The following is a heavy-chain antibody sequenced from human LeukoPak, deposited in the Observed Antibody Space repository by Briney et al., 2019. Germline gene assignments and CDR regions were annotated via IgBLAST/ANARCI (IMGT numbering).Heavy chain of an antibody. CDR1: GGSISSYY. CDR2: IYTSGST. D-gene: IGHD6-19*01. J-gene: IGHJ6*02. Sequence: PSETLSLTCTVYGGSISSYYWSWIRQPDGQELEWIGRIYTSGSTNYNPSLKSRVTMSVDTSKNHFSLKLSSVTAADTAVYYCARESYIAVAGTNYYYGMDVWGQGTTVTVSS. CDR3: ARESYIAVAGTNYYYGMDV. V-gene: IGHV4-4*07.